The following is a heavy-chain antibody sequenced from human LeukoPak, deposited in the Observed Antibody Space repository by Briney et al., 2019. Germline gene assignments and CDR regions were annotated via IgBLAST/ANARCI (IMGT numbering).Heavy chain of an antibody. J-gene: IGHJ4*02. CDR1: GFTFSSYA. Sequence: GGSLRLSCAASGFTFSSYAMSWVRQAPGKGLEWVSTISGSGASTYYTDSVKGRFIISRDNSENTFYLQMNSLRAEDTAVYYCAKEFRITMIVVVKGSFDYWGQGTLVTVSS. CDR2: ISGSGAST. V-gene: IGHV3-23*01. CDR3: AKEFRITMIVVVKGSFDY. D-gene: IGHD3-22*01.